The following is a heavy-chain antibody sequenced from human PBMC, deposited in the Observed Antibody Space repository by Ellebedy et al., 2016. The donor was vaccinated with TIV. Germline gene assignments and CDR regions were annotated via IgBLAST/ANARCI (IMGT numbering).Heavy chain of an antibody. CDR2: IYHSGST. CDR3: ARSYGSSTSCYVFFGY. J-gene: IGHJ4*02. Sequence: SETLSLTCTVHGGSSRGYYWTRIRQLPGKGLEWIGDIYHSGSTYYNPSLKSRVTISVDTSKNQFSLKLSSVTAADTAVYYCARSYGSSTSCYVFFGYWGQGTLVTVSS. D-gene: IGHD2-2*01. CDR1: GGSSRGYY. V-gene: IGHV4-34*01.